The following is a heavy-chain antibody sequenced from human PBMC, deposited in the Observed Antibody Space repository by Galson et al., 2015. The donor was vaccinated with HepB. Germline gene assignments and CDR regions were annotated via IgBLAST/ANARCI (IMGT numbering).Heavy chain of an antibody. Sequence: SLRLSCAASGFSFNNYAMSWVRQGPGAGLEWVSAISGSGDTIFYADSVKGRFTISRDNFRNTLYLQISSLRAEDTALYYCAKCIGFWSGSGYFDYWGQGALVTVSS. V-gene: IGHV3-23*01. CDR2: ISGSGDTI. D-gene: IGHD3-3*01. CDR3: AKCIGFWSGSGYFDY. J-gene: IGHJ4*02. CDR1: GFSFNNYA.